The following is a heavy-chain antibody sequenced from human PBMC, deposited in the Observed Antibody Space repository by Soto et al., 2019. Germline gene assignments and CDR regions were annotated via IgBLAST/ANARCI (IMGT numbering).Heavy chain of an antibody. CDR1: GFSLSNARMG. V-gene: IGHV2-26*01. Sequence: QVTLKESGPVLVKPTETLTLTCTVSGFSLSNARMGVSWIRQPPAKALEWLAHIFSNDEKSYSTSLKSRLTTSKDTSKSQVVLTMTNMDPVDTATYYCARIPGSYSSGWYDYWGQGTLVTVSS. D-gene: IGHD6-19*01. CDR3: ARIPGSYSSGWYDY. J-gene: IGHJ4*02. CDR2: IFSNDEK.